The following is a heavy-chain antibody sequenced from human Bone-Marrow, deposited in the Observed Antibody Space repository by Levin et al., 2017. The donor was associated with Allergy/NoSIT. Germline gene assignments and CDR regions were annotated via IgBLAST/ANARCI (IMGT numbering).Heavy chain of an antibody. D-gene: IGHD6-13*01. CDR1: GFSLSTSGVG. Sequence: SGPTLVKPTQTLTLTCTFSGFSLSTSGVGVGWIRQPPGKTLEWLVFIYWDDDKRYSPSLKNRLTITKDTPNNQVVLTMTNMDPMDTATYFCEHRRLYSASWNEGYFDYWGQGILVTVSS. J-gene: IGHJ4*02. V-gene: IGHV2-5*02. CDR2: IYWDDDK. CDR3: EHRRLYSASWNEGYFDY.